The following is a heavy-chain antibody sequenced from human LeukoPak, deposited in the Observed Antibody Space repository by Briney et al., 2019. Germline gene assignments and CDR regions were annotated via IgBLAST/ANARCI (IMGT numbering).Heavy chain of an antibody. V-gene: IGHV1-8*01. CDR2: MNPNSGST. D-gene: IGHD5-18*01. J-gene: IGHJ6*02. CDR3: ARNTAMVYLPFGNYYYYGMDV. CDR1: GYTFTSYD. Sequence: APVKVSCKASGYTFTSYDINWVRQATGQGLEWMGWMNPNSGSTGYAQKFQGRVTMTRNTSISTAYMELSSLRSEDTAVYYCARNTAMVYLPFGNYYYYGMDVWGQGTTVTVSS.